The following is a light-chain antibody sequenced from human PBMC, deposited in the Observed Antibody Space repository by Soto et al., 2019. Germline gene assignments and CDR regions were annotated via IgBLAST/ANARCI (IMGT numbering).Light chain of an antibody. J-gene: IGKJ1*01. Sequence: DIQVTQSPSSLSASVGDRVTITCRASQSISSFLNWYQQKPGKAPKLLIFAASSLHSGVPSRFSGSGSGTDFTLTINSLQPEDFATYYCQQSHSSPTAFGQGTKVDIK. CDR3: QQSHSSPTA. V-gene: IGKV1-39*01. CDR2: AAS. CDR1: QSISSF.